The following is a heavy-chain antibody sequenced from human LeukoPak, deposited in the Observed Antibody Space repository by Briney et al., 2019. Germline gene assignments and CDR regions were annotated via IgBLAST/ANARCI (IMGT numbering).Heavy chain of an antibody. D-gene: IGHD4-23*01. CDR2: IYITGST. CDR3: AKSWGYAANSLHIQH. J-gene: IGHJ1*01. Sequence: SETLSLTCSVSGDSIRSGSFQWNWIRQPAGKGLEWIGRIYITGSTDYNPSLKSRVTMSVDTSNNQFSLKLTSVTAADTAVYYCAKSWGYAANSLHIQHWGQGARVIVSA. V-gene: IGHV4-61*02. CDR1: GDSIRSGSFQ.